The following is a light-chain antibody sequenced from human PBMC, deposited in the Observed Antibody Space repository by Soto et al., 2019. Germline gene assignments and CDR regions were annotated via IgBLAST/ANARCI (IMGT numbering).Light chain of an antibody. Sequence: QSALTQPPSVSGAPGQRVTISCTGSSSNIGAGYDVHWYQHLPGTAPKLLIYGNTNRPSGVPDRFSGSKSATSASLAITGLQAEDEADYYCQSYDSSLSGYVFGTGTKLTVL. CDR3: QSYDSSLSGYV. CDR1: SSNIGAGYD. J-gene: IGLJ1*01. CDR2: GNT. V-gene: IGLV1-40*01.